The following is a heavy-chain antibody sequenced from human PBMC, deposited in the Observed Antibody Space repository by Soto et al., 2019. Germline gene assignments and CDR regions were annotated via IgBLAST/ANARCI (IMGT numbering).Heavy chain of an antibody. Sequence: EVQLSESGGGLVHPGGSMRLSCAASGFIFRNYAMSWVRQAPGKGMEWVSVITLSGGSAYYADSVKSRFTISRDNSQNTLYLQMNSLRAEDTAVYYCAKFGDYYYSLFDYWGQGTPVTVSS. J-gene: IGHJ4*02. CDR3: AKFGDYYYSLFDY. CDR2: ITLSGGSA. V-gene: IGHV3-23*01. CDR1: GFIFRNYA. D-gene: IGHD3-22*01.